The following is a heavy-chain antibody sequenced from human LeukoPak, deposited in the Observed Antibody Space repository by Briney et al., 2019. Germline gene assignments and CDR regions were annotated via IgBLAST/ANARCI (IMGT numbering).Heavy chain of an antibody. CDR1: GGTFSSYA. CDR2: IIPIFGTA. J-gene: IGHJ4*02. Sequence: ASVKVSCKASGGTFSSYAISWVRQAPGQGLEWMGGIIPIFGTANYAQKFQGRVTITADKSTSTAYMELSSLRSEDTAVYYCASKGSGSWDYFDYWGQGTLVTVSS. CDR3: ASKGSGSWDYFDY. V-gene: IGHV1-69*06. D-gene: IGHD1-26*01.